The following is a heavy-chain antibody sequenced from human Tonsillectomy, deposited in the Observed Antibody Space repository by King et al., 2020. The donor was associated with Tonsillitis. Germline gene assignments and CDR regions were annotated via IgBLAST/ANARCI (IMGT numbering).Heavy chain of an antibody. CDR2: IYYSGTT. J-gene: IGHJ3*01. CDR3: ASPDRSNAFDL. V-gene: IGHV4-39*01. Sequence: QLQESGPGLVKPSETLSLTCTLSGGSISSTSYYWGWIRQPPGKGLEWIGTIYYSGTTYYNPSLRSRVTISVETSKNQFSLRLSSVTAADTAVYFCASPDRSNAFDLWGQGTVVSVSS. D-gene: IGHD3-22*01. CDR1: GGSISSTSYY.